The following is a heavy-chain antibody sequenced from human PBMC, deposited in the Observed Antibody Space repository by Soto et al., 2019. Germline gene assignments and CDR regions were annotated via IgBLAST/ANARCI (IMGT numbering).Heavy chain of an antibody. CDR2: IYYSGST. Sequence: SETLFLTCTPSGGSISSYYWSWIRQPPGKGLEWIGYIYYSGSTNYNPSLKSRVTISVDTSKNQFSLKLSSVTAAATAVYYCARRGIVGATEHFDYWGQGTLVTVSS. CDR1: GGSISSYY. CDR3: ARRGIVGATEHFDY. D-gene: IGHD1-26*01. V-gene: IGHV4-59*08. J-gene: IGHJ4*02.